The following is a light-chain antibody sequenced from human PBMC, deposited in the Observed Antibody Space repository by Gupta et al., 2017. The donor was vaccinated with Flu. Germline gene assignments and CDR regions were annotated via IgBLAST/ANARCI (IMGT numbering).Light chain of an antibody. V-gene: IGLV1-47*01. CDR1: SSNIGSNY. CDR3: AAWDDSLSGEV. CDR2: RNN. J-gene: IGLJ3*02. Sequence: RVTISCSGSSSNIGSNYVYWYQQLPATAPKLLIYRNNQRPSGVPDRFSGSKSGTSASLATSGLRSEDQADYYCAAWDDSLSGEVFGGGTKLTVL.